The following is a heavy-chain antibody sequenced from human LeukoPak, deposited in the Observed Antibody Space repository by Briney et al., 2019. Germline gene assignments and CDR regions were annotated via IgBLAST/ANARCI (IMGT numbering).Heavy chain of an antibody. CDR1: GGTCSDYY. V-gene: IGHV4-34*01. CDR2: INHSGSN. J-gene: IGHJ6*02. D-gene: IGHD3-16*01. CDR3: ARGRARLRPLGPYGMNV. Sequence: SETLSLTCPVYGGTCSDYYWSWIRQPPGKGLEWIGEINHSGSNNYNLYLKSLFIISVDTSKNQLSLKLSSGASADTAVYYCARGRARLRPLGPYGMNVWGQGTKLTDSS.